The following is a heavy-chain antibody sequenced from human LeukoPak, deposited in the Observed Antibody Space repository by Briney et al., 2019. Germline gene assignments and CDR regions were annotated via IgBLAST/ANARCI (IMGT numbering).Heavy chain of an antibody. J-gene: IGHJ5*02. D-gene: IGHD1-26*01. CDR2: ISYDGSNK. CDR3: TTDEWELPNNWFDP. V-gene: IGHV3-30*04. CDR1: GFTFSSYA. Sequence: GGSLRLSCAASGFTFSSYAMHWVRQAPGKGLEWVAVISYDGSNKYYADSVKGRFTISRDNSKNTLYLQMNSLKTEDTAVYYCTTDEWELPNNWFDPWGQGTLVTVSS.